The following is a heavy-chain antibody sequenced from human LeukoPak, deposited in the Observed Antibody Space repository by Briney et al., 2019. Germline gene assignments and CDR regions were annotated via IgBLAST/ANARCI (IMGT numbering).Heavy chain of an antibody. V-gene: IGHV3-74*01. J-gene: IGHJ4*02. CDR3: ARAGYCSGGSCYGSDY. CDR2: INSDGSST. CDR1: GFTFSSHW. D-gene: IGHD2-15*01. Sequence: GGSLRLSCAASGFTFSSHWMHWVRQAPGKGLVWVSRINSDGSSTSYADSVKGRFTISRDNSKNTLYLQMDSLRAEDTAVYYCARAGYCSGGSCYGSDYWGQGTLVSVSS.